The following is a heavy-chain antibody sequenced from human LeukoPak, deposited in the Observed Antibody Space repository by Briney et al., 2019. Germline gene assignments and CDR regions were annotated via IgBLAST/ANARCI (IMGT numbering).Heavy chain of an antibody. D-gene: IGHD6-13*01. CDR1: GFTFSSYS. Sequence: GGSPRLSCAASGFTFSSYSMNWVRQAPGKGLEWVSSISSSSSYIYYADSVKGRFTISRDNAKNSLYLQMNSLRAEDTAVYYCARGSPYIAAARLGYWGQGTLVTVSS. J-gene: IGHJ4*02. CDR2: ISSSSSYI. V-gene: IGHV3-21*01. CDR3: ARGSPYIAAARLGY.